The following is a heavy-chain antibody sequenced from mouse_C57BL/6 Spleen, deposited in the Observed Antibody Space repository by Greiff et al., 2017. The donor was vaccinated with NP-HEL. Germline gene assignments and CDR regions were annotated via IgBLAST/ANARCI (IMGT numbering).Heavy chain of an antibody. J-gene: IGHJ2*01. CDR1: GYSITSGYY. CDR2: ISYDGSN. Sequence: VQLKESGPGLVKPSQSLSLTCSVTGYSITSGYYWNWIRQFPGNKLEWMRYISYDGSNNYNPSLKNRISITRDTSKNQFFLKLNSVTTEDTATYYCASYTEYYFDYWGQGTTLTVSS. V-gene: IGHV3-6*01. CDR3: ASYTEYYFDY. D-gene: IGHD2-12*01.